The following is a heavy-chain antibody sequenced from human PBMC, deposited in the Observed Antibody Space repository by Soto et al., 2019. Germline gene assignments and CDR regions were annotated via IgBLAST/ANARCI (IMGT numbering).Heavy chain of an antibody. CDR3: XXXXXXXXXXXXXFDP. V-gene: IGHV3-23*01. CDR1: GFTFSSYA. Sequence: EVQLLESGGGLVQPGGSLRLSCAASGFTFSSYAMSWXXXXXXXXXXXXSAISGSGGSTYYADSVKGRFTISRDNXXXXXXXXXXXXXXXXXXXXXXXXXXXXXXXXXXXFDPWGQGTLVTVSS. J-gene: IGHJ5*02. CDR2: ISGSGGST.